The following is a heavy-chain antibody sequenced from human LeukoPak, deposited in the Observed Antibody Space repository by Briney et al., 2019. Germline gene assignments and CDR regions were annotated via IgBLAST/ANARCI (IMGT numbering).Heavy chain of an antibody. Sequence: GGSLRLSCAASGFTFSSYAMSWARHAPAKGLEWVSDISGSGGSKYYADSAKGRFTISRDNSKNTLYLQMNSLRAEDTAVYYCAGVKGVAGHFDYWGQGTLVTVSS. V-gene: IGHV3-23*01. CDR3: AGVKGVAGHFDY. CDR1: GFTFSSYA. J-gene: IGHJ4*02. CDR2: ISGSGGSK. D-gene: IGHD6-19*01.